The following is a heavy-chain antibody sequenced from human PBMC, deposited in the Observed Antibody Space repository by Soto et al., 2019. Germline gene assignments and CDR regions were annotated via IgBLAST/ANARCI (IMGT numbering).Heavy chain of an antibody. J-gene: IGHJ4*02. CDR2: VYMSGST. CDR3: ARTVGAAYYFDF. CDR1: GDSMTTYY. D-gene: IGHD1-26*01. Sequence: SETLSLTCNVSGDSMTTYYWSWIRQPAGKGLEWIGRVYMSGSTNYNPSLKSRVTMSIDTSNNHFSLDLKSVTAADTAVYYCARTVGAAYYFDFWGQGALVTVSS. V-gene: IGHV4-4*07.